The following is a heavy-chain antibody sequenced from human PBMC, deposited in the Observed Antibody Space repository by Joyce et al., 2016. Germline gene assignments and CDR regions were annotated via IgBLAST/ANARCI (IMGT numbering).Heavy chain of an antibody. CDR3: ARDKRRGSHLLYFYYAMDV. V-gene: IGHV1-69*01. CDR2: IIPIFGTA. Sequence: QVQLVQSGAEVKKPGSSVKVSCKASGGSFSNNAISWGRQAPGQGLEWMGGIIPIFGTANYAQKFQGRVTITADESTSTAYMQLSSLRSDDTAVYYCARDKRRGSHLLYFYYAMDVWGQGTTVTVSS. D-gene: IGHD1-26*01. J-gene: IGHJ6*02. CDR1: GGSFSNNA.